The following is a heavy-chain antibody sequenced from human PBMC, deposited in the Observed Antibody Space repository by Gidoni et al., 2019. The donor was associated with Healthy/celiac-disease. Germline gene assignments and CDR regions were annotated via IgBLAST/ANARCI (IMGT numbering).Heavy chain of an antibody. CDR3: AREGCTNGVCGYGMDV. CDR2: ISAYNGNT. Sequence: QVQLVQSGAEVKKPGASVKVSCQASGSTFTSYGISWVRQAPGQGLEWMGWISAYNGNTNYAQKLQGRVTMTTDTSTSTAYMELRSLRSDDTAVYYCAREGCTNGVCGYGMDVWGQGTTVTVSS. J-gene: IGHJ6*02. D-gene: IGHD2-8*01. V-gene: IGHV1-18*01. CDR1: GSTFTSYG.